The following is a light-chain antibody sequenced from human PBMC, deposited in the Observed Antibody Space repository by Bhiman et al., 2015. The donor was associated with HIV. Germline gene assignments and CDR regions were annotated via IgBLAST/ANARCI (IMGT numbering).Light chain of an antibody. CDR3: QAWDSSTGGV. CDR2: QNN. CDR1: KLGDKY. J-gene: IGLJ1*01. V-gene: IGLV3-1*01. Sequence: SYELTQPPSVSVSPGQTASITCSGDKLGDKYACWYQQKPGQSPVLVIYQNNKRPSGIPERFSGSKSGNTATLTISGTQAMDEADYYCQAWDSSTGGVFGTGTKVTVL.